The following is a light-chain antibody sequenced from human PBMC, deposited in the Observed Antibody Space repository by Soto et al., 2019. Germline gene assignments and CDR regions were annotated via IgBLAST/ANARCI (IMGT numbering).Light chain of an antibody. CDR3: QQYGSSWT. J-gene: IGKJ1*01. CDR1: QSVSSSY. CDR2: GAS. Sequence: EIVLTQSPGTLSLSPGERATLSCRASQSVSSSYLAWYQQKPGQAPRLLIYGASSRATGIPDRFSGSGSGTDFTLTISRLETEDFAVYYCQQYGSSWTFGQGTKVKSN. V-gene: IGKV3-20*01.